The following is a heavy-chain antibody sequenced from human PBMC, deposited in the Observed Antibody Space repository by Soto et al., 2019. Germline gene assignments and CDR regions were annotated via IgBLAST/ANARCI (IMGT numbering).Heavy chain of an antibody. D-gene: IGHD5-12*01. CDR1: GYTFTGYY. V-gene: IGHV1-2*04. Sequence: QVQLVQSGAEVKKPGASVKVSCKASGYTFTGYYMHWVRQAPGQGLEWMGWINPNSGGTNYAQKFQGWVTMTRDTSISTAYMELSRLRSDDTAVYYCARGDRYSGYDSDYYYYMDVWGKGTTVTVSS. J-gene: IGHJ6*03. CDR3: ARGDRYSGYDSDYYYYMDV. CDR2: INPNSGGT.